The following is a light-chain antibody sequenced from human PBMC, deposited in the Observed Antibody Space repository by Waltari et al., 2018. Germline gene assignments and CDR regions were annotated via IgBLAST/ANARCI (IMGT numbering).Light chain of an antibody. Sequence: EIVLTQPPGTLSLSPGERATLSCRASQSVSNNFLNWYQQKPGQAPRRLIYGASSRATGIPDRFSGSGSGTDFTLTISRLEPEDFAVYYCQQYDSIVLTFGGGTKVEI. J-gene: IGKJ4*01. CDR2: GAS. V-gene: IGKV3-20*01. CDR1: QSVSNNF. CDR3: QQYDSIVLT.